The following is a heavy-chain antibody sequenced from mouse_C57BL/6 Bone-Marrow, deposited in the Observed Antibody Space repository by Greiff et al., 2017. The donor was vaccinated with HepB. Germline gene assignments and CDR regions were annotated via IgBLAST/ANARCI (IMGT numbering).Heavy chain of an antibody. J-gene: IGHJ4*01. D-gene: IGHD1-1*01. CDR3: ARQEKESVSSSSYGRGAMDD. CDR1: GFTFSDYY. Sequence: EVQLVESGGGLVQPGGSLKLSCAASGFTFSDYYMYWVSQTPEKRLEWVAYISNGGGRTYYPDTVKGRFTFSTDNAKNTLYLQMSRLNSEDTAMYYLARQEKESVSSSSYGRGAMDDWGQGTSVTVSS. CDR2: ISNGGGRT. V-gene: IGHV5-12*01.